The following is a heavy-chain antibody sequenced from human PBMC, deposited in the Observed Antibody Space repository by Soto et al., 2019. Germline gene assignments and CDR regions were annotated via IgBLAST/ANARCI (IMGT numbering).Heavy chain of an antibody. V-gene: IGHV4-59*05. CDR2: IYYSGST. CDR1: GGSISGYY. CDR3: ATQEVGGSYVYTFDP. D-gene: IGHD1-26*01. Sequence: SETLSHTCTVSGGSISGYYWSWLRQPPGKGLEWIGSIYYSGSTNYNPSLKSRVTISVDTSKNQFSLKLSSVTAADTAVYYCATQEVGGSYVYTFDPWGQGTLVTVSS. J-gene: IGHJ5*02.